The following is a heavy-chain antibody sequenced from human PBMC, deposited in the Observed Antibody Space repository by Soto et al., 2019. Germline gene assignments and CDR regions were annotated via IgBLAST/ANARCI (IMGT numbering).Heavy chain of an antibody. CDR1: GGTFSTYI. D-gene: IGHD3-10*01. CDR3: ARDRIQTRGAAFEL. Sequence: QVQLLQSGAEVRNPGSSLKVSCKAPGGTFSTYIVSWVRQAPGQGLEWMERIIPIPDITNYAQKFQGRVTVTADRSTSTAYMELPSLKSDDTAVCYCARDRIQTRGAAFELWGPGTMVTVSS. CDR2: IIPIPDIT. V-gene: IGHV1-69*08. J-gene: IGHJ3*01.